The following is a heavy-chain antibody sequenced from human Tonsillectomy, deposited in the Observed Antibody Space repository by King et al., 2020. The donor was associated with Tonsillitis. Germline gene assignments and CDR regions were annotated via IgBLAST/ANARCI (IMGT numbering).Heavy chain of an antibody. D-gene: IGHD2-15*01. CDR3: AREGRYCSGGICYSYFDY. CDR2: IWYDGSNR. Sequence: VQLVESGGGVVQPGRSPRLSCAASGFTFSSYAMHWVRQAPGKGLEWVALIWYDGSNRYYLDSVKGRFTISRDNSRKTLYLQMNSLRAEDTAVYYCAREGRYCSGGICYSYFDYWGQGTLVTVSS. CDR1: GFTFSSYA. J-gene: IGHJ4*02. V-gene: IGHV3-33*08.